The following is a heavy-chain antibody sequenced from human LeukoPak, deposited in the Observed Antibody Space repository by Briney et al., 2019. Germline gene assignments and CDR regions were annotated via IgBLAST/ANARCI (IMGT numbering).Heavy chain of an antibody. CDR1: GGSISSSSYY. D-gene: IGHD1-26*01. CDR2: IYYSGST. Sequence: SETLSLTCTVSGGSISSSSYYWGWIRQAPGKGLERIGSIYYSGSTYYNPSLKSRVTISVDTSKNQFSLKVSSVTAADTAVYYCARHGALSIYGGSHFDNWGQGTLVTVSS. V-gene: IGHV4-39*01. CDR3: ARHGALSIYGGSHFDN. J-gene: IGHJ4*02.